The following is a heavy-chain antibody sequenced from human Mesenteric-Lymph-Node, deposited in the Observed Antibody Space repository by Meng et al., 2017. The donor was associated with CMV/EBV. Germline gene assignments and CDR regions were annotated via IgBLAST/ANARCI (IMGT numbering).Heavy chain of an antibody. J-gene: IGHJ6*02. D-gene: IGHD3-3*01. V-gene: IGHV3-53*05. Sequence: GESLKISCAVSGFTVSGNYMTWVRQAPGKGLEWVSVIYSAGSTYYADSVKGRFSISRDDSRNTLYLQMNSLRVEDTAVYYCAKDRARGTIFGVALSGMDVWGQGTTVTVSS. CDR3: AKDRARGTIFGVALSGMDV. CDR1: GFTVSGNY. CDR2: IYSAGST.